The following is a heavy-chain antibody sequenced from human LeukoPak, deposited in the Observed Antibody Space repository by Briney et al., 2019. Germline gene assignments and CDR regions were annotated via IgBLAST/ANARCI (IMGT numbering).Heavy chain of an antibody. CDR1: GGSISSGDYY. CDR3: ARDRGRGTGTVGWFDP. Sequence: SQTLSLTCTVSGGSISSGDYYWSWIRQPPGKGLEWIGYIYYSGSTYYNPSLKSRVTISVDTSKNQFSLKLSSVTAADTAVYYCARDRGRGTGTVGWFDPWGQGTLVTVSS. D-gene: IGHD1-1*01. CDR2: IYYSGST. J-gene: IGHJ5*02. V-gene: IGHV4-30-4*01.